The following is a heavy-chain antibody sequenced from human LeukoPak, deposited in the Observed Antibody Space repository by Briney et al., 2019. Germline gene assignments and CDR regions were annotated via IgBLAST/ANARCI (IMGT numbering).Heavy chain of an antibody. CDR2: IYTSGST. J-gene: IGHJ4*02. D-gene: IGHD1-26*01. Sequence: PSETLSLTCPVSGASSSNYFCTWIRPPAGKGLEWIGRIYTSGSTNYNPSLKSRVTMSVDTSKNQFSLKLSSVTAADTAVYYCARGWDTSWDYWGQGTLVTVSS. CDR1: GASSSNYF. CDR3: ARGWDTSWDY. V-gene: IGHV4-4*07.